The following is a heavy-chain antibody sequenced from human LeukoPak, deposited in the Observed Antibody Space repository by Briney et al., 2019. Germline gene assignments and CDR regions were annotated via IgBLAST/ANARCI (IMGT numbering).Heavy chain of an antibody. CDR1: GGSFSGYY. D-gene: IGHD3-10*01. CDR2: INHSGST. V-gene: IGHV4-34*01. J-gene: IGHJ4*02. CDR3: ARGGSLWFGELLYPPLDY. Sequence: SETLSLTCAVYGGSFSGYYWSWLRQPPGKGLEWIGEINHSGSTNYNPSLKSRVTISVDTSKHQFSLKLSSVTAADTAVYYCARGGSLWFGELLYPPLDYWGQGTLVTVSS.